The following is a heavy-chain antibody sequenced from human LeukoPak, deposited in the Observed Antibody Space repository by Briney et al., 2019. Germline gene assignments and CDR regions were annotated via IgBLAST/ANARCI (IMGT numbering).Heavy chain of an antibody. V-gene: IGHV3-23*01. CDR3: ATKNDYGDYPYS. CDR1: GFTFSTYA. J-gene: IGHJ4*02. CDR2: ISGNAGTT. Sequence: PGGSLRLSCAASGFTFSTYAMDWVRQAPGKGLEWVSVISGNAGTTFYAYSVEGRFIISRDNSKNTLYLQMNSLRAEDTAVYYCATKNDYGDYPYSWGQGTLVTVSS. D-gene: IGHD4-17*01.